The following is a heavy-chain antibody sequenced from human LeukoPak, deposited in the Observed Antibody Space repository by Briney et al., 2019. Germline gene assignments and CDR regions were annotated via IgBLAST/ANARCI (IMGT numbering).Heavy chain of an antibody. CDR1: GGSISSGSYY. CDR2: IYTSGST. D-gene: IGHD3-3*01. V-gene: IGHV4-61*02. CDR3: ARGSYDFWSGYDY. J-gene: IGHJ4*02. Sequence: PSETLSLTCTVSGGSISSGSYYWSWIRQPAGKGLEWIGRIYTSGSTSYNPSLKSRVTISVDTSKNQFSLKLSSVTAADTAVYYCARGSYDFWSGYDYWGQGTLVTVSS.